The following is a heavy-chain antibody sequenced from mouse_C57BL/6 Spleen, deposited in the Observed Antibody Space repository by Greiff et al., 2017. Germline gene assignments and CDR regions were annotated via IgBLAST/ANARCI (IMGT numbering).Heavy chain of an antibody. CDR2: IDPSVSYT. V-gene: IGHV1-69*01. Sequence: QVQLQQPGAELVMPGASVKLSCKASGYTFTSYWMHWVKQRPGQGLEWIGEIDPSVSYTNYNQKFKGKSTLTVDKSSSTAYMQLSSLTSEDSAVYYCARGDGQSGDWGQGTTLTVSS. CDR3: ARGDGQSGD. J-gene: IGHJ2*01. CDR1: GYTFTSYW. D-gene: IGHD1-3*01.